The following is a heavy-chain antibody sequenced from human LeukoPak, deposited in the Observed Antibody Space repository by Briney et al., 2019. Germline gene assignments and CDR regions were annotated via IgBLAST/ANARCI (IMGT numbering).Heavy chain of an antibody. CDR3: ARIGRSTSPV. CDR1: GYSISSGYY. J-gene: IGHJ4*02. D-gene: IGHD2-2*01. Sequence: PSETLSLTCTVSGYSISSGYYWGWIRQPPGKGLEWIGSIYHSGSTYYNPSLKSRVTISVDTSKNQFSLKLSSVTAADTAVYYCARIGRSTSPVWGQGTLATVSS. CDR2: IYHSGST. V-gene: IGHV4-38-2*02.